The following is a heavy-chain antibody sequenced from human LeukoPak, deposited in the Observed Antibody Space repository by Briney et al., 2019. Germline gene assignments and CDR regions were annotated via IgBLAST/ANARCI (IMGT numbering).Heavy chain of an antibody. J-gene: IGHJ4*02. V-gene: IGHV3-23*01. D-gene: IGHD3-16*02. CDR3: AKGEKTRPFGGVIDY. CDR2: ISDSGGGT. CDR1: GFTFSSYA. Sequence: PGGSLRLSCAASGFTFSSYAMSWVRQAPGKGLEWVSAISDSGGGTYYADSVKGRFTISRDNSKNTLSLHMNSLRAEDTAVYYCAKGEKTRPFGGVIDYWGQGTLVTVSS.